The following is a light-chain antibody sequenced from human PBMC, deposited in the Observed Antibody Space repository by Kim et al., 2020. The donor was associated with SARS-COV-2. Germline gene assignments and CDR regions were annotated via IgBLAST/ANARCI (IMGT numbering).Light chain of an antibody. Sequence: LSLSPGETATLSCRASQTIENFLAWYQHKPGQAPRLLISDASRRATDIPDRFSGSGSGADFTLTIDSLEPEDSAVYYCQQRRDWYSFGQGTKLEI. V-gene: IGKV3-11*01. CDR2: DAS. CDR3: QQRRDWYS. J-gene: IGKJ2*03. CDR1: QTIENF.